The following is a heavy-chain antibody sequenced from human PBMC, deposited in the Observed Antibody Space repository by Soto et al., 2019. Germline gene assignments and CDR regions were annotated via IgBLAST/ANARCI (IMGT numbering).Heavy chain of an antibody. D-gene: IGHD5-18*01. CDR1: GGIFTNNA. V-gene: IGHV1-69*01. Sequence: QVQVVQSGAEVKKTGSSVKVSCKVSGGIFTNNAISWVRQAPGQGLECLGGVIPVLDTAYYAQIFRGRLRISADGATTKAYMELSGLTSADTAVYFCATGGHNDGYNLYHGMDVWGQGTPVTVS. CDR2: VIPVLDTA. J-gene: IGHJ6*02. CDR3: ATGGHNDGYNLYHGMDV.